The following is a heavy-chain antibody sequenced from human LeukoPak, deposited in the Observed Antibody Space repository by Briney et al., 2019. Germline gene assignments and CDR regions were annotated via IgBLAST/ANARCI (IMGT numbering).Heavy chain of an antibody. D-gene: IGHD2-2*01. Sequence: GRSLRPSRVASGFTFSNYAMHWVRQAPGKGLECVAVIWYDGINKYYVDSVKGRFSVSRDNSKHTLFLQMNALRAEDTAMHYCARDVSASGDQLDDWGEGTPVTVSS. CDR3: ARDVSASGDQLDD. CDR2: IWYDGINK. J-gene: IGHJ4*02. V-gene: IGHV3-33*01. CDR1: GFTFSNYA.